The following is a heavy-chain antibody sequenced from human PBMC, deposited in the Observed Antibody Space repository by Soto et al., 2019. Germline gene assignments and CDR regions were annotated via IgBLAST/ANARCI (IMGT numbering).Heavy chain of an antibody. V-gene: IGHV1-69*01. CDR1: GGIFRRHP. CDR3: ARPRTYDYESSSYYGHQFDD. J-gene: IGHJ4*02. Sequence: QVQLVQSGAEVKKPGSSVKVSCKTSGGIFRRHPIDWVRQAPGQGLEWMGGIVPQLGRVIYPRDFQGRVTIYADALTNTSYLELSGLTSEDTAVYYCARPRTYDYESSSYYGHQFDDWGEGTLVTVSS. CDR2: IVPQLGRV. D-gene: IGHD3-22*01.